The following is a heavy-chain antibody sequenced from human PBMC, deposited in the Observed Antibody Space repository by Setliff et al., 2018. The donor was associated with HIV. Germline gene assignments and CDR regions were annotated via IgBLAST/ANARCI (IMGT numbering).Heavy chain of an antibody. CDR2: IYTSGST. CDR1: GGSISSGSYY. J-gene: IGHJ4*02. D-gene: IGHD6-13*01. CDR3: ARGSSWPYYFDY. Sequence: TSETLSLTCTVSGGSISSGSYYWSWIRQPAGKGLEWIGRIYTSGSTNYNPSLESRVTISVDTSKNQFSLKLSSVTAADTAVYYCARGSSWPYYFDYWGQGTLVTAPQ. V-gene: IGHV4-61*02.